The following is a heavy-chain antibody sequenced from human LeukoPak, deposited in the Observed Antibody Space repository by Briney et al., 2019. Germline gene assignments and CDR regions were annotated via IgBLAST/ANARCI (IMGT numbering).Heavy chain of an antibody. CDR1: GFTFSSYG. Sequence: GGSLRLSCAASGFTFSSYGMHWVRQAPGKGLEWVSAISGSGGSTYYADSVKGRFTISRDNSKNTLYLQMNSLRAEDTAVYYCAKRGGDMTTVTTKRNYYMDVWGKGTTVTVSS. J-gene: IGHJ6*03. V-gene: IGHV3-23*01. CDR2: ISGSGGST. D-gene: IGHD4-17*01. CDR3: AKRGGDMTTVTTKRNYYMDV.